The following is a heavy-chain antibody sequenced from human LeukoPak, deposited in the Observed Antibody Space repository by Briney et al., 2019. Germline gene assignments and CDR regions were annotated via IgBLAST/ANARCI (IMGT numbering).Heavy chain of an antibody. D-gene: IGHD6-19*01. CDR1: GGSISSNHYY. CDR3: ARGYGSGPMPGRLDP. V-gene: IGHV4-61*09. CDR2: IYTSGTT. Sequence: PSQTLSLTCSVSGGSISSNHYYWNWIRQSAGKGLEWIGHIYTSGTTSYNPSLNSRVTISGDTSKNQFSLTLASVTAADTAVYYCARGYGSGPMPGRLDPWGQGTLVNVYS. J-gene: IGHJ5*02.